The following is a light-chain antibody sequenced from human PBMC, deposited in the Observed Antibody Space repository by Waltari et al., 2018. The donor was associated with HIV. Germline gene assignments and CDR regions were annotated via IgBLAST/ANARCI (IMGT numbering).Light chain of an antibody. CDR1: SSDVGAYNY. V-gene: IGLV2-11*01. CDR3: CSYAGSSDV. CDR2: DVT. Sequence: QSALTQPRSVSRSPGQSVTISCTGTSSDVGAYNYVSWYQQHPGNPPKLMIYDVTKLPSVDPYRCSGSRSGNTASLTMSGLQAEDEADDYCCSYAGSSDVFGTGTNVTVL. J-gene: IGLJ1*01.